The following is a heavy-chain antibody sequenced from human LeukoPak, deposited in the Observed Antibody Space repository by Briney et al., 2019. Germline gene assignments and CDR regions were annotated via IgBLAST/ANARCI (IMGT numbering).Heavy chain of an antibody. CDR2: ISAYNGNT. CDR3: ARGGVRLGELSPLIDY. J-gene: IGHJ4*02. D-gene: IGHD3-16*02. V-gene: IGHV1-18*01. CDR1: GYTFTSYG. Sequence: ASVTVSCKASGYTFTSYGISWVRQAPGQGLEWVGWISAYNGNTNYAQKLQGRVTMTTDTSTSTAYMELRSLRSDDTAVYYCARGGVRLGELSPLIDYWGQGTLVTVSS.